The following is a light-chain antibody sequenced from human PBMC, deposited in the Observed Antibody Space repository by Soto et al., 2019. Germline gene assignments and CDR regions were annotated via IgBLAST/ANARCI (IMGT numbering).Light chain of an antibody. Sequence: QLVLTQSPSASASLGASVKLTCTLSSWHSSYAIAWHQQQPEKGPRYLMRLNSDGSHSKGDGIPDRFSGSSSGAERYLTIASLQSEDEADYYCQTWGTGLYVVFGGGTKLTVL. CDR3: QTWGTGLYVV. CDR2: LNSDGSH. CDR1: SWHSSYA. J-gene: IGLJ2*01. V-gene: IGLV4-69*01.